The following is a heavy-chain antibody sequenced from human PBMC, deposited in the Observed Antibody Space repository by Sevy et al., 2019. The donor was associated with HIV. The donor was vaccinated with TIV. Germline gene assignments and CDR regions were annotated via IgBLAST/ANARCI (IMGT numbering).Heavy chain of an antibody. CDR3: VREGGTKPHDF. V-gene: IGHV3-23*01. J-gene: IGHJ4*02. CDR1: GFTFSRYS. Sequence: GGSLRLSCAASGFTFSRYSMTWVRQAPGKGLEWVSTFGFGAGSMNYAYSAKGRFIISRDNSKDTLYLQMNNLRAEDTAMYYCVREGGTKPHDFWGQGTLVTVSS. CDR2: FGFGAGSM. D-gene: IGHD2-8*01.